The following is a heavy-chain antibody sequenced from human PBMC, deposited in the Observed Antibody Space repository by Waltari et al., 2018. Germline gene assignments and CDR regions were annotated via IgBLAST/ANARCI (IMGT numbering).Heavy chain of an antibody. J-gene: IGHJ4*02. CDR1: GFILRNYE. Sequence: EVQLVESGGGLVQPGGSLRLSCAASGFILRNYEMKWVRQAPGKGMEWLSYITHCGYIIHYADSVRGRFTISTDDATNSMYLQMNSLTDEDTGVYYCMRDSTYGDHQFWGQGTLVTVSS. D-gene: IGHD4-17*01. CDR3: MRDSTYGDHQF. CDR2: ITHCGYII. V-gene: IGHV3-48*03.